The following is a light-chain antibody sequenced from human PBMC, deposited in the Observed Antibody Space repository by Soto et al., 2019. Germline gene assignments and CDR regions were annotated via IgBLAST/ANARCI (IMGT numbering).Light chain of an antibody. Sequence: GLTQSPGTLSLSPGERATLSCRASQSVSSSYLAWYQQKPGQAPRLLIYGASSRATGIPDRFSGSGSETEFTLTISSLQSEDFAIYYCQQYNNWPLTFGGGTKVDIK. V-gene: IGKV3-20*01. CDR2: GAS. J-gene: IGKJ4*01. CDR1: QSVSSSY. CDR3: QQYNNWPLT.